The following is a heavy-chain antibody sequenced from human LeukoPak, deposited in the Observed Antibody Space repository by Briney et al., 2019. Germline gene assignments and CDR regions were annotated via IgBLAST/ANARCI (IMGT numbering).Heavy chain of an antibody. Sequence: GGSLRLSCAASEFTFSSYAMHWVRQAPGKGLEYVSAISSNGGSTYYANSVKGRFTISRDNSKNTLYLQMGSLRAEDMAVYYCARDQGSGAFDIWGQGTMVTVSS. CDR3: ARDQGSGAFDI. CDR1: EFTFSSYA. J-gene: IGHJ3*02. V-gene: IGHV3-64*01. CDR2: ISSNGGST.